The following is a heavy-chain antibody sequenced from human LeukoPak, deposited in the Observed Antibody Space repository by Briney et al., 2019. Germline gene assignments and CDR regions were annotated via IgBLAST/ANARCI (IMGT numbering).Heavy chain of an antibody. CDR1: GFSFSSFS. V-gene: IGHV3-21*05. CDR2: ISGNGRFI. D-gene: IGHD2/OR15-2a*01. J-gene: IGHJ6*02. Sequence: GALRLSCAASGFSFSSFSINWVRQAPGKGLEWLSYISGNGRFIEYADSVKGRFTISRDNAQNLLYLQMNSLRAEDTAIYYCARDLNTGMDVWGRGTTVTVSS. CDR3: ARDLNTGMDV.